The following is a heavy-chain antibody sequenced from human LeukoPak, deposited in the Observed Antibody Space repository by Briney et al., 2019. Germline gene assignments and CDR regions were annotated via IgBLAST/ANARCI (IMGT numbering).Heavy chain of an antibody. CDR2: ISGSGGST. CDR3: AKDSLRTVPKASFDS. J-gene: IGHJ4*02. D-gene: IGHD2-2*01. V-gene: IGHV3-23*01. Sequence: GGSLRLSCAASGFTFSSYWISWVRQAPGKGLEGVSGISGSGGSTYYADSVKGRFTISRDNSKNTLFLQMNSLRAEDRAVYYCAKDSLRTVPKASFDSWGQGTLVTVSS. CDR1: GFTFSSYW.